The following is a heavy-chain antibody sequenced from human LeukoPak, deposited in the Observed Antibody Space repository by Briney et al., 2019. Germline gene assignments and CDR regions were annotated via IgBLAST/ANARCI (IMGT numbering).Heavy chain of an antibody. V-gene: IGHV1-46*01. CDR1: GYTFTSYY. CDR3: ARDKAVKNYYYGMDV. Sequence: ASVKVSCKASGYTFTSYYMHWVRQAPGQGPEWMGIINPSGGSTSYAQKFQGRVTMTRDTSTSTVYMELSSLRSEDTAVYYCARDKAVKNYYYGMDVWGQGTTVTVSS. J-gene: IGHJ6*02. CDR2: INPSGGST.